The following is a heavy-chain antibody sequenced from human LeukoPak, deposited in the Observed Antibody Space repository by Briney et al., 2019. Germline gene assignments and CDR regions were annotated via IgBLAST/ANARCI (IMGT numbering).Heavy chain of an antibody. CDR1: GYTFTSYD. Sequence: GASVKVSCKASGYTFTSYDINWVRQATGQGLEWMGWMNPNSGNTGCAQKFQGRVTMTRNTSISTAYMELSSLRSEDTAVYYCARGYYGSGIIHYYYYYMDVWGKGTTVTISS. D-gene: IGHD3-10*01. CDR2: MNPNSGNT. V-gene: IGHV1-8*01. J-gene: IGHJ6*03. CDR3: ARGYYGSGIIHYYYYYMDV.